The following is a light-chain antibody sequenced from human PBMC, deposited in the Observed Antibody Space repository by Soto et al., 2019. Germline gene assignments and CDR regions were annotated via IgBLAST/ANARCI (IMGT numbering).Light chain of an antibody. J-gene: IGKJ2*01. V-gene: IGKV3-20*01. CDR3: HQYGNSPGT. CDR2: GTS. CDR1: QNIRSNY. Sequence: EIVLTQSPGTLSLSPGARATLSCRASQNIRSNYLAWYQQKPGQAPSLLIYGTSTRATGIPDRFSGSGSGTAFTLTITRLEPEDFAVYYCHQYGNSPGTFGQGTKLEIK.